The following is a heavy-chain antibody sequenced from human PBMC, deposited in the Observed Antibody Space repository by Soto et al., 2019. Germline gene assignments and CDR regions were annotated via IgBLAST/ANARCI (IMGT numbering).Heavy chain of an antibody. CDR3: AKHPHDYGTAFDY. V-gene: IGHV3-23*01. Sequence: PLGGSLRLSCASSGFTFSSYAMSWVRQAPGKGLEWVSAISGSGGSTYYADSVKGRFTISRDNSKNTLYLQMNSLRAEDTAVYYCAKHPHDYGTAFDYWGQGTLVTVSS. D-gene: IGHD4-17*01. J-gene: IGHJ4*02. CDR2: ISGSGGST. CDR1: GFTFSSYA.